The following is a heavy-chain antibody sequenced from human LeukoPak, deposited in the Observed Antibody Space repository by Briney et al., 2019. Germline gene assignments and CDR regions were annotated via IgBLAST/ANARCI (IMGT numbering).Heavy chain of an antibody. Sequence: SETLSLTCAVYGGSFSGYYWSWIRQPPGKGPEWIGEINHSGSTNYNPSLKSRVTISVDTSKNQFSLKLSSVTAADTAVYYCARGDIVVVPAARVYYYYMDVWGKGTTVTVSS. V-gene: IGHV4-34*01. CDR2: INHSGST. CDR1: GGSFSGYY. J-gene: IGHJ6*03. CDR3: ARGDIVVVPAARVYYYYMDV. D-gene: IGHD2-2*01.